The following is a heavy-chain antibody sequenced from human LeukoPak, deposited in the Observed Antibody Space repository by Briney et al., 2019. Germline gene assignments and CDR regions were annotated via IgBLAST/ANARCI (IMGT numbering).Heavy chain of an antibody. CDR2: ISYDGNNK. V-gene: IGHV3-30*18. D-gene: IGHD3-22*01. Sequence: PGRSLRLSCAASGFTFSSYGMHWVRQAPGKGLEWVAFISYDGNNKYYADSVKGRFTISRDNSKNTLYLQMNSLRAEDTAVYYCAKGVHYYDSSGYLDYWGQGTLVTVSS. J-gene: IGHJ4*02. CDR3: AKGVHYYDSSGYLDY. CDR1: GFTFSSYG.